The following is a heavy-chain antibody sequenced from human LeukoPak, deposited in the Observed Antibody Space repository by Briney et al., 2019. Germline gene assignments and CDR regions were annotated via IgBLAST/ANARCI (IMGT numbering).Heavy chain of an antibody. D-gene: IGHD2-2*01. CDR2: ISFGESTN. J-gene: IGHJ4*02. CDR1: GFTFSNHA. Sequence: GGSLRLSCAASGFTFSNHAMHWVRQGPGKGLEWVALISFGESTNYYADSVKGRFTISRDNSKNTQYLQMNSLRPEDTAVYYCARGRTPYCRSTTCYARLDYWGQGTLVTVSS. V-gene: IGHV3-30*04. CDR3: ARGRTPYCRSTTCYARLDY.